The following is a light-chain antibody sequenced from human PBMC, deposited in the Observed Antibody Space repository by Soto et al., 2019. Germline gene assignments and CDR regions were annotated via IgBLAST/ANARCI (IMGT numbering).Light chain of an antibody. CDR2: EVS. V-gene: IGLV2-14*01. CDR3: SSYTTSRTLV. J-gene: IGLJ1*01. Sequence: QSALTQPASVSGSPGQSITISCTGTSSDVGGYNYVSWYQQHPGKVPKLMIFEVSNRPSGVSYRFSGSKSGNTASLTISGLQAEDEAYYYCSSYTTSRTLVFGPGTKLTVL. CDR1: SSDVGGYNY.